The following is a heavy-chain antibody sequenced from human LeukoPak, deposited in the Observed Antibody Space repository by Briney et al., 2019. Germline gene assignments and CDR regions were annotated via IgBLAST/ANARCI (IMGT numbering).Heavy chain of an antibody. CDR3: VKDLGTMIVENPNTY. J-gene: IGHJ4*02. Sequence: GGSLRLSCAASGFTFRSSWMHWVRQAPGKGLEYVSAISSNGGSTYYADSVKGRFTISRDNSKNTLYLQMSSLRAEDTAVYYCVKDLGTMIVENPNTYWGQGTLVTVST. CDR1: GFTFRSSW. CDR2: ISSNGGST. V-gene: IGHV3-64D*06. D-gene: IGHD3-22*01.